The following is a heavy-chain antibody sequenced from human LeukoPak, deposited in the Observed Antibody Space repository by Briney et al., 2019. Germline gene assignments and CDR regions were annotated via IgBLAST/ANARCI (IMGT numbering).Heavy chain of an antibody. Sequence: SVKVSCKASGYTFTSYAMHWVRQAPGQGLEWMGGIIPIFGTANYAQKFQGRVTTTADESTSTAYMELSSLRSEDTAVYYCASGRSLLVGATVFDYWGQGTLVTVSS. CDR2: IIPIFGTA. CDR1: GYTFTSYA. CDR3: ASGRSLLVGATVFDY. J-gene: IGHJ4*02. V-gene: IGHV1-69*13. D-gene: IGHD1-26*01.